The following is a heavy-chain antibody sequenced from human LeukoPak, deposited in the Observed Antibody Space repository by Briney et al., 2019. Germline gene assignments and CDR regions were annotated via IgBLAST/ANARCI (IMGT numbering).Heavy chain of an antibody. J-gene: IGHJ4*02. CDR2: IYYSGST. V-gene: IGHV4-39*07. D-gene: IGHD2-21*02. CDR3: ASAPDCGGDCR. Sequence: PSETLSLTCTVSGGSISSSSYYWGWIRQPPGKGLEWIGSIYYSGSTYYNPSLKSRVTISVDTSKNQFSLKLSSVTAADTAVYYCASAPDCGGDCRWGQGTLVTVSS. CDR1: GGSISSSSYY.